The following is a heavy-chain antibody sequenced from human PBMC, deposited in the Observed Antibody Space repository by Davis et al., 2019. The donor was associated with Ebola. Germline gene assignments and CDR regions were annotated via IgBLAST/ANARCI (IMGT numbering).Heavy chain of an antibody. Sequence: SETLSLTCTVSGGSISSGGYYWSWIRQHPGKGLEWIGYIYYSGSTYNNPSLKSRVTISVDTSKNQFSLKLSSVTAADTAVYYCARDRFELMFYALDYWGQGTLVTVSS. J-gene: IGHJ4*02. D-gene: IGHD2-8*01. CDR2: IYYSGST. CDR3: ARDRFELMFYALDY. CDR1: GGSISSGGYY. V-gene: IGHV4-31*03.